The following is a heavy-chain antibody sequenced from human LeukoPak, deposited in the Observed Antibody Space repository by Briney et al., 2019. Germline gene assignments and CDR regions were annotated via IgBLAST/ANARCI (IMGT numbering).Heavy chain of an antibody. CDR2: IFHNGNT. Sequence: SETLSLTCTVSGYSISSDYYWGWIRQPPGKGLEWIGNIFHNGNTYYNPSLKSRVTISVDTSKNQFSLKLSSVTAADTAVYYCARWQYTEAFDIWGQGTMVTVSS. J-gene: IGHJ3*02. CDR1: GYSISSDYY. CDR3: ARWQYTEAFDI. D-gene: IGHD1-14*01. V-gene: IGHV4-38-2*02.